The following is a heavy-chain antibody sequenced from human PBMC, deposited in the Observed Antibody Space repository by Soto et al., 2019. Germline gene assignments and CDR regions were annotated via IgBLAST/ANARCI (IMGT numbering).Heavy chain of an antibody. V-gene: IGHV1-2*02. J-gene: IGHJ6*02. D-gene: IGHD3-22*01. CDR3: ARDTPLYDSSGYYPYYYYYYGMDV. CDR2: INPNSGGT. CDR1: GYTFTGSY. Sequence: ASVKVSCKASGYTFTGSYMHWVRQAPGQGLEWMGWINPNSGGTNYAQKFQGRVTMTRDTSISTAYMELSRLRSDDTAVYYCARDTPLYDSSGYYPYYYYYYGMDVWGQGTTVTVSS.